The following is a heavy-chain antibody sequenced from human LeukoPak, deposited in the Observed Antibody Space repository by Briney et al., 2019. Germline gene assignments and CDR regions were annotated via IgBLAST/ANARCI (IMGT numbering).Heavy chain of an antibody. D-gene: IGHD3-22*01. V-gene: IGHV4-61*02. CDR1: GYSISSGYY. J-gene: IGHJ4*02. CDR2: IYTSGST. CDR3: ARESDSSGYYSY. Sequence: SETLSLTCAVSGYSISSGYYWGWIRQPAGKGLEWIGRIYTSGSTNYNPSLKSRVTISVDTSKNQFSLKLSSVTAADTAVYYCARESDSSGYYSYWGQGTLVTVSS.